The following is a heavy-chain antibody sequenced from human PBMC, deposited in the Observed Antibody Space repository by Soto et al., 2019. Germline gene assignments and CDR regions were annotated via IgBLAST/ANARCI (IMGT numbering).Heavy chain of an antibody. D-gene: IGHD3-10*01. CDR1: GFSLSTSGEA. CDR3: AHGDPLDFHY. V-gene: IGHV2-5*01. CDR2: IYWNGIE. J-gene: IGHJ4*02. Sequence: QITLRESGPALVKPTQTLTLTCTFSGFSLSTSGEAVGWIRQPPGKGLEWLALIYWNGIERYSPSLKNRLSITKDTSKTNVVLTMTNMAPVDTATYYCAHGDPLDFHYWGQGTLVTVSS.